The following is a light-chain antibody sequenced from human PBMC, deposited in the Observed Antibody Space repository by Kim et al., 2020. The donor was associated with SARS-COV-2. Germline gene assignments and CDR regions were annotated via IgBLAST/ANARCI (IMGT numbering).Light chain of an antibody. Sequence: EVVMTQSPDTLSVSPGERATLSCRASQSVSSNLAWYQQKPGQAPRLLIYAASSRATGIPARFSGSGSGAEFTLTISSLQSEDFAIYFCQQYNYWPSLTFGGGTKLEI. J-gene: IGKJ4*01. CDR1: QSVSSN. CDR2: AAS. CDR3: QQYNYWPSLT. V-gene: IGKV3-15*01.